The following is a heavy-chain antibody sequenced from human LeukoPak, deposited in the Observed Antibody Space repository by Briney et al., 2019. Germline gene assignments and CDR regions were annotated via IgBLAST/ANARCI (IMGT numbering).Heavy chain of an antibody. CDR1: GFIISAYG. CDR3: AKDSLADIDY. D-gene: IGHD3-16*01. V-gene: IGHV3-30*02. Sequence: WGSLCFSCSGSGFIISAYGRYWVPPAPGKELEWMDFIRCDGSIKNYADSVKGRSTISRDNSKNTLNLQMNSLRAEDTAVDYCAKDSLADIDYWGQGTLVTVSS. J-gene: IGHJ4*02. CDR2: IRCDGSIK.